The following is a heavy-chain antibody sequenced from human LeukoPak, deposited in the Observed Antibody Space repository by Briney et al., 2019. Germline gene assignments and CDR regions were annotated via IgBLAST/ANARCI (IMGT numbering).Heavy chain of an antibody. CDR3: ASLKTDGYFDY. Sequence: ASVKDSCKASGYTFTSYGISWVRQAPGQGLEWMGWISAYNGNTNYAQKFRGRVTMTTDTSTSTAYMELRSLRSDDTAVYYCASLKTDGYFDYWGQGTLVTVSS. V-gene: IGHV1-18*01. J-gene: IGHJ4*02. CDR1: GYTFTSYG. CDR2: ISAYNGNT. D-gene: IGHD5-24*01.